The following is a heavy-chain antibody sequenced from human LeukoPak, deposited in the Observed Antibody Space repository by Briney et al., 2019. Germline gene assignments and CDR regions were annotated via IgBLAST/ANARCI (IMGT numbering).Heavy chain of an antibody. D-gene: IGHD2-15*01. V-gene: IGHV1-69*05. CDR2: IIPIFGTA. Sequence: SVKVSCKASGGTFSSYATSWVRQAPGQGLEWMGGIIPIFGTANYAQKFQGRVTITTDESTSTAYMELSSLRSEDTAVYYCASQGYCSGGSCYDYWGQGTLVTVSS. J-gene: IGHJ4*02. CDR3: ASQGYCSGGSCYDY. CDR1: GGTFSSYA.